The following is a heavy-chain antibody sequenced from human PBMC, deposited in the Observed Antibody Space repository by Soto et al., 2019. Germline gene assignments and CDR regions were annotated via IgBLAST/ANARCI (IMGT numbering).Heavy chain of an antibody. CDR3: AHCRGGVASF. V-gene: IGHV2-5*02. Sequence: QITLNESGPPLVKPTQTLTLTCTFSGFSLSTRDVGVGWIRQPPGEALEWLGVVYWDDSKTYSPSLESRLTITKAPSKTQVVLRMTKMHPVDTATYYCAHCRGGVASFWGQGTLVTVSS. CDR1: GFSLSTRDVG. J-gene: IGHJ4*02. D-gene: IGHD2-2*01. CDR2: VYWDDSK.